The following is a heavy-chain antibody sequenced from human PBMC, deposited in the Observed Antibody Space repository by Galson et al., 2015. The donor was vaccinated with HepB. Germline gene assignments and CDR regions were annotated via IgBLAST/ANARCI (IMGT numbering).Heavy chain of an antibody. D-gene: IGHD5-12*01. Sequence: ETLSLTCTVSGYSISSGYYWGWIRRPPGKGLEWIGTVSHSGITSYNPSLKSRVTISVDTSKNQFPLKLSSVTAADTAVYYCARHHGSVDIVATFDYWGQGTLVTVSS. V-gene: IGHV4-38-2*02. CDR3: ARHHGSVDIVATFDY. CDR2: VSHSGIT. J-gene: IGHJ4*02. CDR1: GYSISSGYY.